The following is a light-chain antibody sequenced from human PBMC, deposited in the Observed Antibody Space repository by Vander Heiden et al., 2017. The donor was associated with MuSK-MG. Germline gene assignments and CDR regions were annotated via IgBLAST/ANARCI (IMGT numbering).Light chain of an antibody. Sequence: DGVMPHPPRPLPFALGQPALIARRSSQSLGYSDGNTYLNWFQQRPGQSPRRLIYKAPNRDSGVPDRFSGSGSGTDFTLKISSVEAEDVGVYYCMQGKHWPHTFGQGTRVXIK. J-gene: IGKJ1*01. CDR2: KAP. V-gene: IGKV2-30*01. CDR3: MQGKHWPHT. CDR1: QSLGYSDGNTY.